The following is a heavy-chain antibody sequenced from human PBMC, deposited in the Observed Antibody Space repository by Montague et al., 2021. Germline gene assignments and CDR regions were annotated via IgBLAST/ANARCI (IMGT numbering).Heavy chain of an antibody. CDR1: RSLINSDYY. V-gene: IGHV4-38-2*02. Sequence: SETRSLTCTVPRSLINSDYYWGWIRQPPGKGLEWMGSVPHGGRTYYNPSLKSRGTISVDTSNNHFSLKLSSVTAADTAMYYCARERGRYYYMDIWGKGTTITVSS. CDR3: ARERGRYYYMDI. CDR2: VPHGGRT. J-gene: IGHJ6*03.